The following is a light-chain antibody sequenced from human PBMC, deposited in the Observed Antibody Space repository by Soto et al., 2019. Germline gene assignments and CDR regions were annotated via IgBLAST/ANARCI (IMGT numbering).Light chain of an antibody. CDR1: QDIISY. CDR2: GAS. J-gene: IGKJ1*01. V-gene: IGKV1-8*01. CDR3: LQYYTYSWT. Sequence: AIRMTQSPSSFSASTGDRVTITCRASQDIISYVAWYQQKLGKAPKLLIYGASTLQSGVPSRFSGSGSGTDFTLTISSLQSEDFASYYCLQYYTYSWTFGQGTRWIS.